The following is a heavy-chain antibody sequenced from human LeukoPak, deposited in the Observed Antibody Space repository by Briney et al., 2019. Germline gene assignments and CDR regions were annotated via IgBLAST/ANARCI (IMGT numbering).Heavy chain of an antibody. D-gene: IGHD2/OR15-2a*01. Sequence: SETLSLTCSVSGYSISSGYYWGWIRQPPGKGLEWIGTMFHSGNTFYNPSLQSRVTISVDTSKNQFSLKLSPVTAADTAVYYCARGRIEYYYYYYMDVWGKGTTVTISS. V-gene: IGHV4-38-2*02. CDR1: GYSISSGYY. J-gene: IGHJ6*03. CDR3: ARGRIEYYYYYYMDV. CDR2: MFHSGNT.